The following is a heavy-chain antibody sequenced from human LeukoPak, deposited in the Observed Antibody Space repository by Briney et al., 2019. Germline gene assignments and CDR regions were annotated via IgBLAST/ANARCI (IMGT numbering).Heavy chain of an antibody. CDR2: INHSGSA. CDR3: ARGGTMIVGPPRDY. Sequence: SETLSLTCAVYGGSFSGYYWSWIRQPPGKGLEWIGEINHSGSADYNPSLKSRVTISVDTSKNQFSLKLSSVTAADTAVYYCARGGTMIVGPPRDYWGQGTLVTVSS. D-gene: IGHD3-22*01. V-gene: IGHV4-34*01. CDR1: GGSFSGYY. J-gene: IGHJ4*02.